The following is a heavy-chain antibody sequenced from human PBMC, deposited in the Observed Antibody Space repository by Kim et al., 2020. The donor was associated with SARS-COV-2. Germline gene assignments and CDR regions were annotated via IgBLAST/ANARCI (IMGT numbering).Heavy chain of an antibody. CDR3: AKDKFTMVRGVMGGYYFDY. J-gene: IGHJ4*02. CDR1: GFTFSSYA. CDR2: ISGSGGST. D-gene: IGHD3-10*01. V-gene: IGHV3-23*01. Sequence: GGSLRLSCAASGFTFSSYAMSWVRQAPGKGLEWVSAISGSGGSTYYADSVKGRFTISRDNSKNTLYLQMNSLRAEDTAVYYCAKDKFTMVRGVMGGYYFDYWGQGTLVTVSS.